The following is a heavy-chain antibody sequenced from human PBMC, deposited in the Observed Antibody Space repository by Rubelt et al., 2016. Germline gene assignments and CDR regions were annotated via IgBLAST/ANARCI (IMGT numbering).Heavy chain of an antibody. CDR1: GGTFSSYA. Sequence: QVQLVQSGAEVKKPGSSVKISCKASGGTFSSYAISWVRQAPGQGLEWMGGIIPIFGTANYARRFQGRCTITADESTSTAYMALSSLRSEDTAVYYCARVQYGSGWYFDYWGQGTLVTVSS. CDR2: IIPIFGTA. CDR3: ARVQYGSGWYFDY. D-gene: IGHD6-19*01. V-gene: IGHV1-69*01. J-gene: IGHJ4*02.